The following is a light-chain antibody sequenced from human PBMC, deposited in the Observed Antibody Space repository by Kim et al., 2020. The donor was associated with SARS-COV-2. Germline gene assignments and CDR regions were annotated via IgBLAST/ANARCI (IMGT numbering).Light chain of an antibody. CDR2: RAS. V-gene: IGKV1-27*01. Sequence: ASVGDRFTITCRASQGIRIYLAWYQQKPGKVPKLLIDRASNLQSGVPSRFSGSGSGTDFTLIISSLQPEDVATYYCQKYDRAPLTFGQGTRLEIK. CDR1: QGIRIY. J-gene: IGKJ5*01. CDR3: QKYDRAPLT.